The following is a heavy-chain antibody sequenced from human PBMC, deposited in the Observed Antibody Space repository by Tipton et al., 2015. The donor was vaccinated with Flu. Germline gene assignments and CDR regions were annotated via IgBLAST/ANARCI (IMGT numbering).Heavy chain of an antibody. D-gene: IGHD3-10*01. Sequence: LRLSCTVSGGSLSCYYWSWIRQPAGKGLEWIGRIYTSGGTKFNPSLRGRLTMSVDASKKEFSLKLSSVTAADTAVYYCARGSGSGTFMIFDYWGQGMLVTVSS. V-gene: IGHV4-4*07. J-gene: IGHJ4*02. CDR3: ARGSGSGTFMIFDY. CDR1: GGSLSCYY. CDR2: IYTSGGT.